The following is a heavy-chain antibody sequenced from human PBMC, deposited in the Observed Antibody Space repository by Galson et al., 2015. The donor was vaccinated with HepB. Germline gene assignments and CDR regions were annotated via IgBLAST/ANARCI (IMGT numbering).Heavy chain of an antibody. Sequence: LRLSCAASGFTFSRYAMTWVRQAPGKGLEWISSITSNGGRTFCTNSVKGRFTISRDNSRNTVVLQLSSLRSEDTAVYYCARGSMIVGSMKGWGQGTLVTVPS. CDR3: ARGSMIVGSMKG. V-gene: IGHV3-23*01. J-gene: IGHJ4*02. CDR1: GFTFSRYA. D-gene: IGHD3-22*01. CDR2: ITSNGGRT.